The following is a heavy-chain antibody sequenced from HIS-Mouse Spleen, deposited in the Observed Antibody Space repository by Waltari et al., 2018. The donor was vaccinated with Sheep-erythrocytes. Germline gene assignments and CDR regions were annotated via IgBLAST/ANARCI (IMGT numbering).Heavy chain of an antibody. J-gene: IGHJ4*02. Sequence: QVQLVQSGAEVKKPGSSVKVSCKAAGGTFSSYAISWVRQATGQGLEWMGRIIPILGIANYAQKFQGRVTITADKSTSTAYMELSSLRSEDTAVYYCAQTGATTPHFDYWGQGTLVTVSS. CDR1: GGTFSSYA. CDR2: IIPILGIA. D-gene: IGHD1-26*01. CDR3: AQTGATTPHFDY. V-gene: IGHV1-69*04.